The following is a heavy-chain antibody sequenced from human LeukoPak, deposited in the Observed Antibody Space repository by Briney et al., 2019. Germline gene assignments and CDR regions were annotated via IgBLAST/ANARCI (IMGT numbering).Heavy chain of an antibody. CDR2: IRYDGSNK. J-gene: IGHJ4*02. Sequence: GGSLRLSCAASGFTFSSYGMHWVRQAPGKGLEWVAFIRYDGSNKYYADSVKGRFTISRDNSKNTLYLQMNSLRAEDTAVYYCTIMGPDSLYGSGIYWGQGTLVTVSS. CDR3: TIMGPDSLYGSGIY. V-gene: IGHV3-30*02. D-gene: IGHD3-10*01. CDR1: GFTFSSYG.